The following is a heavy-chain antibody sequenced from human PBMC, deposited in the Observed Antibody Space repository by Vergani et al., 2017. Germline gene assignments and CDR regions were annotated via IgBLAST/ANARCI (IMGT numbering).Heavy chain of an antibody. CDR3: AATYGDDFKLGY. CDR1: GFTFTSSA. V-gene: IGHV1-58*01. Sequence: QMQLVQSGPEVKKPGTSVKVSCKASGFTFTSSAVQWVRQARGQRLEWIGWIVVGSGNTNYAQKFQERVTITRDMSTSTAYMELSSLRSEDTAVYYWAATYGDDFKLGYWGQGTLVTVSS. CDR2: IVVGSGNT. D-gene: IGHD4-17*01. J-gene: IGHJ4*02.